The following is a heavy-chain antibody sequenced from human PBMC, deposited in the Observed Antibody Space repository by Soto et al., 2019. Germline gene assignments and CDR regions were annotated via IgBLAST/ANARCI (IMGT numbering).Heavy chain of an antibody. CDR1: GYSFSTSG. CDR2: ISSYNVNT. D-gene: IGHD2-15*01. Sequence: QVQLVQSGAEVKKPGASVKVSCKAAGYSFSTSGISWVRQAPGQGLEWVGWISSYNVNTNYAQKVQGRVTMTTDTPTSTAYMELRSLTSDDTAVYYCAREICTGGSCYRTFDYWGQGTLVTVSS. J-gene: IGHJ4*02. V-gene: IGHV1-18*01. CDR3: AREICTGGSCYRTFDY.